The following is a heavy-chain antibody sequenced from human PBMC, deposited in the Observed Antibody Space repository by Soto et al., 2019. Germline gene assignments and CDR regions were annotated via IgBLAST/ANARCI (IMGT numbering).Heavy chain of an antibody. CDR2: IKQDGSEK. CDR3: ARGGRHYYDSSGYSDAFDI. V-gene: IGHV3-7*03. Sequence: PGGSLRLSCAASGFTFSSYWMSWVRQAPGKGLEWVANIKQDGSEKYYVDSVKGRFTISRDNAKNSLYLQMNSLRAEDTAVYYCARGGRHYYDSSGYSDAFDIWGQGTMVTVSS. J-gene: IGHJ3*02. D-gene: IGHD3-22*01. CDR1: GFTFSSYW.